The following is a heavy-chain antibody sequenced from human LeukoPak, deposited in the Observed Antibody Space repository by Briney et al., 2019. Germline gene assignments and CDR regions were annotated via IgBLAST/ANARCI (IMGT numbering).Heavy chain of an antibody. J-gene: IGHJ1*01. CDR3: ATYSSLNRREFQY. Sequence: PGGSLRLSCAASGFTFSDYYMNWLRQAPGKGLEWVSTISRGGNSIYYAESVKGRFTISRDNAKNSLYLQMNTLRAEDTAVYYCATYSSLNRREFQYWGQGTLLTVSS. D-gene: IGHD3-22*01. CDR2: ISRGGNSI. CDR1: GFTFSDYY. V-gene: IGHV3-11*04.